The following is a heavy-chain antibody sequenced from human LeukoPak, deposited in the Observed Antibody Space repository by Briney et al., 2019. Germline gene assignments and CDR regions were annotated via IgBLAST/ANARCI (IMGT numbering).Heavy chain of an antibody. CDR1: GGSFSGYY. Sequence: SSETLSLTCAVYGGSFSGYYWSWLRQPPGKGLEWIGEINHSGSTNYNPSLKSRVTISVDTSKNQFSLKLSSVTAADTAVYYCARGVSYDYVWGGYRSQTFDYWGQGTLVTVSS. J-gene: IGHJ4*02. V-gene: IGHV4-34*01. CDR2: INHSGST. D-gene: IGHD3-16*02. CDR3: ARGVSYDYVWGGYRSQTFDY.